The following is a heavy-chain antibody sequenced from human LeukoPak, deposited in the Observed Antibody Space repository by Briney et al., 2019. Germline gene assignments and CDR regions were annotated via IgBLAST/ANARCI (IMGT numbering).Heavy chain of an antibody. CDR3: ARLILTGLIDY. CDR1: GGSISSGGYS. D-gene: IGHD3-9*01. V-gene: IGHV4-30-2*01. J-gene: IGHJ4*02. CDR2: IYHSGST. Sequence: SETLSLTCAVSGGSISSGGYSWSWIRQPPGKGLEWIGYIYHSGSTYYNPSLKSRVTMSVDRSKNQFSLKLSSVTAADTAVYYCARLILTGLIDYWGQGTLVTVSS.